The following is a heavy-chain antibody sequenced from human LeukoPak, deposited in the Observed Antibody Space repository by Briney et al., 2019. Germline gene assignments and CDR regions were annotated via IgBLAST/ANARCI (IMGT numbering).Heavy chain of an antibody. CDR3: ARDRCSSTSCYPYYYMDV. J-gene: IGHJ6*03. Sequence: SETLSLTCTVSGGSISGFYWSWIRQPAGKGLEWIGRIYTSGSTNYNPSLKSRVTISVDKSKNQFSLKLSSVTAADTAVYYCARDRCSSTSCYPYYYMDVWGKGTTVTVSS. D-gene: IGHD2-2*01. CDR1: GGSISGFY. CDR2: IYTSGST. V-gene: IGHV4-4*07.